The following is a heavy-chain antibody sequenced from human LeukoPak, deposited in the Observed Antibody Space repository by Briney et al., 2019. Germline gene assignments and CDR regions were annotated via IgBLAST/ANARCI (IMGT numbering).Heavy chain of an antibody. J-gene: IGHJ6*04. Sequence: GGSLRLSCAASGFTFSSYAMSWVRQAPGKGLEWVSAISSSVGNTYYADSVKGRFNISRDSSKNTLYLQMNSLRAEDTAIYYCAKAATTPYCSSTSCLGVVDVWGKGTTVSVSS. CDR2: ISSSVGNT. CDR3: AKAATTPYCSSTSCLGVVDV. CDR1: GFTFSSYA. D-gene: IGHD2-2*01. V-gene: IGHV3-23*01.